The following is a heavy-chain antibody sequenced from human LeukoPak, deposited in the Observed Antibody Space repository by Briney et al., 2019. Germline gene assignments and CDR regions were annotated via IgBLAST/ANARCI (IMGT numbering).Heavy chain of an antibody. D-gene: IGHD1-14*01. J-gene: IGHJ6*02. V-gene: IGHV3-30*18. CDR2: ISHDGSNK. CDR1: GITFSSYG. CDR3: AKDLFEVSILAPKGGMDV. Sequence: GGSLRLSCGAAGITFSSYGLHWVRQTPGKGLEWVSFISHDGSNKYYADSVKGRFTISRDNSKNTLYLQMNSLRAEDTAVYYCAKDLFEVSILAPKGGMDVWGQGTTVTVSS.